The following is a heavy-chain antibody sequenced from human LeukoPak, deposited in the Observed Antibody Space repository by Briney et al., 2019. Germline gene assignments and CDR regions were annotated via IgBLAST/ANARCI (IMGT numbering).Heavy chain of an antibody. CDR1: GGTFSSYA. CDR3: ASLWYSGYDYDDY. CDR2: IIPILGIA. J-gene: IGHJ4*02. D-gene: IGHD5-12*01. Sequence: ASVKVSRKASGGTFSSYAISWVRQAPGQGLEWMGRIIPILGIANYAQKFQGRVTITADKSTSTAYMELSSLRSEDTAVYYCASLWYSGYDYDDYWGQGTLVTVSS. V-gene: IGHV1-69*04.